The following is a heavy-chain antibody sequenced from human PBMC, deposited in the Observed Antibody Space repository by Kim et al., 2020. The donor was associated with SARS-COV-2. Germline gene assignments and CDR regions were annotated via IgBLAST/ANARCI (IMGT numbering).Heavy chain of an antibody. V-gene: IGHV3-33*05. J-gene: IGHJ4*02. CDR1: RFTFSSYG. CDR2: ISYDGSNK. Sequence: GGSLRLSCAASRFTFSSYGMHWVRQAPGKGLEWVAVISYDGSNKYYADSVKGRFTISRDNSKNTLYLQMNSLRPEDTAVYYCAREASSGVDYWGQGTLVTVSS. CDR3: AREASSGVDY. D-gene: IGHD6-19*01.